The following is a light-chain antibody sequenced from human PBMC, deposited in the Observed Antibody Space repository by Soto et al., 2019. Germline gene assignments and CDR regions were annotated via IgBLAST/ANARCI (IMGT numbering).Light chain of an antibody. J-gene: IGLJ1*01. CDR1: SSNIGAGYD. CDR2: GNS. V-gene: IGLV1-40*01. CDR3: QSYDSSLSGYV. Sequence: QSVLTQPPSVSGAPGQRVTISCTGSSSNIGAGYDVHWYQQLPGTAPKLLIYGNSNRPSGVPDRFSGSKSGTSASLAITGLQAEDEADYYCQSYDSSLSGYVFXXGT.